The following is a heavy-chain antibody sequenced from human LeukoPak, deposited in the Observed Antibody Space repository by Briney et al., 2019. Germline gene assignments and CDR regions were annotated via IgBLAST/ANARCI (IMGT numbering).Heavy chain of an antibody. V-gene: IGHV4-30-2*01. Sequence: SETLSLTCTVSGGSISSGGYSWSWIRQPPGKGLEWIGYIFHTGSTFYNPSLKSRITISGDRSKNQFSLKLSSVTAADTAVYYCARGRDSYGSGTYYFEYWGQGTLVTVSS. CDR2: IFHTGST. D-gene: IGHD3-10*01. J-gene: IGHJ4*02. CDR3: ARGRDSYGSGTYYFEY. CDR1: GGSISSGGYS.